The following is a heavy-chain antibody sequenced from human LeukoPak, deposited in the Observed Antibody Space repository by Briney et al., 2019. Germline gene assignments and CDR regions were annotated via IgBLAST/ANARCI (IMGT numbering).Heavy chain of an antibody. CDR3: ATTPREYSSTWYHFDY. CDR2: IYHSGST. Sequence: SETLSLTCNVSGYSISSDYWAWIRQSPGKGLEWIGSIYHSGSTYYNPSLKSRVTMSVDTSKKQFSLNLSSVTAADTAVYYCATTPREYSSTWYHFDYWGQGILVTVSS. J-gene: IGHJ4*02. V-gene: IGHV4-38-2*02. CDR1: GYSISSDY. D-gene: IGHD6-13*01.